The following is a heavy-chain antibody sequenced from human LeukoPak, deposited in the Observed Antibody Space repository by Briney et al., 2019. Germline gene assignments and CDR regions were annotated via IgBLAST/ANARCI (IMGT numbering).Heavy chain of an antibody. CDR1: GFTFNSYA. J-gene: IGHJ4*02. CDR2: ISYDGGNQ. D-gene: IGHD1/OR15-1a*01. Sequence: PGRALILSCAASGFTFNSYAMLGVRQAPGKGLEWVAVISYDGGNQYYADSVKGRFTISRDNSKNMLYLHMNSLRAEDTAVYYCARDSGTHHFDYWGQGTLVTVSS. V-gene: IGHV3-30-3*01. CDR3: ARDSGTHHFDY.